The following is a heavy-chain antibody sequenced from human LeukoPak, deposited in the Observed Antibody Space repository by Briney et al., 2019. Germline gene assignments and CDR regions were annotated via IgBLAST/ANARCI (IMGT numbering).Heavy chain of an antibody. J-gene: IGHJ5*01. CDR3: ARGPVALPNDRLSLFFDF. CDR2: VKHDGDT. V-gene: IGHV4-34*01. D-gene: IGHD2-8*01. Sequence: SETLSLTCALYGASFNTYYWTWIRQSPDKGLEWIGEVKHDGDTNVNPSLRSRVVMSVDASKNQFSLKMTSVTAADTAIYFCARGPVALPNDRLSLFFDFWGQGTLVTVSS. CDR1: GASFNTYY.